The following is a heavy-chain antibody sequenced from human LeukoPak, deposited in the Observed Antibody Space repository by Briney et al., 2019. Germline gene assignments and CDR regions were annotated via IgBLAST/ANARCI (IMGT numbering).Heavy chain of an antibody. V-gene: IGHV4-30-2*01. Sequence: SETLSLTCTVSGGSLSSGGYYWSWIRQPPGKGLEWIGYIYHSGSTYYNPSLKSRVTISVDRSKNQFSLKLSSVTAADTAVYYCARDGDYCTNGVCPFDYWGQGILVTVSS. CDR3: ARDGDYCTNGVCPFDY. CDR1: GGSLSSGGYY. CDR2: IYHSGST. J-gene: IGHJ4*02. D-gene: IGHD2-8*01.